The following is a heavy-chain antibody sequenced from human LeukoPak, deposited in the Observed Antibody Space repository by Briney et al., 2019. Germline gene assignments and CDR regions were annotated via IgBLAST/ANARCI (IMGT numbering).Heavy chain of an antibody. CDR2: ISGSTGST. J-gene: IGHJ4*02. CDR3: AKDDHGGSGWRDYFDY. CDR1: GFTFSSYA. V-gene: IGHV3-23*01. Sequence: GGSLRLSCAASGFTFSSYAMSWVRQAPGKGLEWVSAISGSTGSTYYADSVKGRFTISRDNSKSTLYLQMNSLRAEDTAVYYCAKDDHGGSGWRDYFDYWGQGTLVTVSS. D-gene: IGHD6-19*01.